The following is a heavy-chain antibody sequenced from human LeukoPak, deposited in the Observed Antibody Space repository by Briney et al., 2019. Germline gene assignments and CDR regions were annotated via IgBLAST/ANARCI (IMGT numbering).Heavy chain of an antibody. CDR2: IYTSGST. J-gene: IGHJ6*02. CDR1: SGSISSYY. Sequence: SETLSLTCTVSSGSISSYYWSWIRQPAGKGLEWIGRIYTSGSTNYNPSLKSRATISLDTSKNQFSLKLSSVTAADTAVYYCARRDWGNYYGMDVWGQGTPFTVSS. V-gene: IGHV4-4*07. D-gene: IGHD7-27*01. CDR3: ARRDWGNYYGMDV.